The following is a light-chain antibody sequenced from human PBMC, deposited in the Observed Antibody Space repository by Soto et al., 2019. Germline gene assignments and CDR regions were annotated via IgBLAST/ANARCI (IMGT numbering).Light chain of an antibody. Sequence: IVLKKSPGTLSLSPWERATLSCRASQSVDSTYLTWYQQKPGQAPRLLIYGASSRATGIPDRFTGSGSGTDFTLTIDSLQSEDFAVYYCQQSHNWYTFGQGTKVDIK. CDR3: QQSHNWYT. V-gene: IGKV3-20*01. CDR2: GAS. J-gene: IGKJ2*01. CDR1: QSVDSTY.